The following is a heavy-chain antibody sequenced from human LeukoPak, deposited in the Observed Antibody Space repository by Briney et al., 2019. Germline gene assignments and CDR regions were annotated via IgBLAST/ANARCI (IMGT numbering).Heavy chain of an antibody. Sequence: GGSLRLSCAASGFTVSSNYMSWVRQAPGKGLEWVSVIYSGDSTYYADSVKGRFTISRDNSKNTLYLQMNSLRAEDTAVYYCARVGDTAMVRFDYWGQGTLVTVSS. J-gene: IGHJ4*02. CDR2: IYSGDST. CDR3: ARVGDTAMVRFDY. D-gene: IGHD5-18*01. CDR1: GFTVSSNY. V-gene: IGHV3-53*01.